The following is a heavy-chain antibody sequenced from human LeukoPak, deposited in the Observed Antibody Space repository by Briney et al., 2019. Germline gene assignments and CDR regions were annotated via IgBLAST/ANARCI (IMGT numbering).Heavy chain of an antibody. J-gene: IGHJ4*02. D-gene: IGHD2-15*01. Sequence: GGSLRLSCAASGFTFSNAWMSWVRQAPGKGLEWVGRIKSRTDGGTAEYAAPVKGRFTISRDESEKMLYLQVNSLKTEDTAVYYCTTDRYCSGGSCYTFDYWGQGTLVTVSS. V-gene: IGHV3-15*01. CDR2: IKSRTDGGTA. CDR3: TTDRYCSGGSCYTFDY. CDR1: GFTFSNAW.